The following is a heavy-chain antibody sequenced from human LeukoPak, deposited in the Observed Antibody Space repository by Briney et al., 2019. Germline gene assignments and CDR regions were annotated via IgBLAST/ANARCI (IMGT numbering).Heavy chain of an antibody. CDR2: ISYDGNNK. Sequence: PGGSLRLSCAASGFTLIHYGMHWVRQAPGKGLEWVAVISYDGNNKYYADSMKGRFTISRDISKNTLYLQMNSLRAEDTAVYYCAKARAGDITAAFNYWGQGTLVTVSS. V-gene: IGHV3-33*05. D-gene: IGHD6-13*01. CDR3: AKARAGDITAAFNY. J-gene: IGHJ4*02. CDR1: GFTLIHYG.